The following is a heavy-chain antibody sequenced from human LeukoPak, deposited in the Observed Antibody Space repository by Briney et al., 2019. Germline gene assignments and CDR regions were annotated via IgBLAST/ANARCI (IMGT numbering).Heavy chain of an antibody. CDR2: ISSTCYIT. J-gene: IGHJ4*02. Sequence: GGSLTLSCAASGFTFSSHAMRWVRQAPGEGGEWVSGISSTCYITYYPDSVKAPFTISRDNSKNTLYLQMNSLRAEDTAVYYCAKGGWGPAALPLDYWGQGTLVTVSS. D-gene: IGHD2-2*01. CDR3: AKGGWGPAALPLDY. V-gene: IGHV3-23*01. CDR1: GFTFSSHA.